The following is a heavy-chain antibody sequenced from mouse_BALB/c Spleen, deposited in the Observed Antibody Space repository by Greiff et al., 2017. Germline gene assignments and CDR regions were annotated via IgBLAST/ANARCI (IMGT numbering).Heavy chain of an antibody. Sequence: EVQRVESGGGLVQPGGSLKLSCAASGFTFSSYTMSWVRQTPEKRLEWVAYISNGGGSTYYPDTVKGRFTISRDNAKNTLYLQMSSLKSEDTAMYYCARQNGYNHYYYAMDYWGQGTSVTVSS. V-gene: IGHV5-12-2*01. D-gene: IGHD2-2*01. CDR3: ARQNGYNHYYYAMDY. J-gene: IGHJ4*01. CDR2: ISNGGGST. CDR1: GFTFSSYT.